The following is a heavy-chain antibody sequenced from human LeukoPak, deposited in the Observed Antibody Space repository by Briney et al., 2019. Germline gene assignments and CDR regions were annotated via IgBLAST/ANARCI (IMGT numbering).Heavy chain of an antibody. CDR3: ARDAHVDGSGYPYYFDY. CDR1: GFTFGSYS. D-gene: IGHD3-22*01. J-gene: IGHJ4*02. CDR2: ISSSSSYI. Sequence: PGGSLRLSCAASGFTFGSYSMNWVRQAPGKGLEWVSSISSSSSYIYYADSVKGRFTISRDNAKNSLYLQMNSLRAEDTAVYYCARDAHVDGSGYPYYFDYWGQGTLVTVSS. V-gene: IGHV3-21*01.